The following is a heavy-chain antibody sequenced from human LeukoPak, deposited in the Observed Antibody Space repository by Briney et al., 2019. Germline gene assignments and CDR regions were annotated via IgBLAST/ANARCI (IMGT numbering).Heavy chain of an antibody. CDR1: GLRLASFY. J-gene: IGHJ4*02. V-gene: IGHV3-11*04. D-gene: IGHD3-22*01. CDR2: ISASGAVP. Sequence: GRSLRLSCAASGLRLASFYMGWIRHVPGKGLDYIALISASGAVPYYAESVEGRFTISRDNAKNSGSLQMNSLSADDTAIYYCARSLIVASEDYWGQGTQVTVSS. CDR3: ARSLIVASEDY.